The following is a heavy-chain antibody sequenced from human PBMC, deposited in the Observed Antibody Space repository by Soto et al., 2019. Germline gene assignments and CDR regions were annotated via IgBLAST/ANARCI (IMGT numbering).Heavy chain of an antibody. CDR1: GGTFGNYA. CDR2: IVPMFGTA. Sequence: QVQLVQSGAEVKKPGSSVNVSCKTSGGTFGNYAVAWVRQAPGLGLEWLGGIVPMFGTANYAQKFQGRVTITADESTITAYMDLNSLKTDDTAVYYCARDGDPQSAFWSGPLGGGRFDPWGQGTLVTVSS. J-gene: IGHJ5*02. D-gene: IGHD3-3*01. CDR3: ARDGDPQSAFWSGPLGGGRFDP. V-gene: IGHV1-69*12.